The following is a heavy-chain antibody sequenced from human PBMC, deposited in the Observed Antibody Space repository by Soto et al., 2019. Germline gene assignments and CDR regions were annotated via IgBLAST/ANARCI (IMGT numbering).Heavy chain of an antibody. J-gene: IGHJ6*04. CDR3: SRGLGGGYYRLYYYYGMDV. D-gene: IGHD3-3*01. CDR2: ISAYNGNT. V-gene: IGHV1-18*01. CDR1: GYTFTSYV. Sequence: ASVKVSCKASGYTFTSYVISWVRQAPGQGLEWMGWISAYNGNTNYAQKLQGRVTMTTDTSTSTAYMELRSLRFDDTAVYFCSRGLGGGYYRLYYYYGMDVWGKGTTVTVSS.